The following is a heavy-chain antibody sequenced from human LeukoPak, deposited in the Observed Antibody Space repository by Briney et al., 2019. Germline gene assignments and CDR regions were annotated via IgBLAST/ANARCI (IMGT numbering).Heavy chain of an antibody. CDR2: INPNSGGT. CDR1: GYTFNGYY. D-gene: IGHD5-12*01. Sequence: ASVKVSCKASGYTFNGYYMQWERQAPAQGLEWMGRINPNSGGTDSAQKFQGRVTMTIDTSINTPYMELSSLTSDDTAVYYCARDRRGYSGYDMNWGQGTLVTVSS. CDR3: ARDRRGYSGYDMN. V-gene: IGHV1-2*06. J-gene: IGHJ4*02.